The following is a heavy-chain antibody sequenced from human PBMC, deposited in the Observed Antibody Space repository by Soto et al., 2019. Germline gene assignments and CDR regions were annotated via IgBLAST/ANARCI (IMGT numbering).Heavy chain of an antibody. J-gene: IGHJ5*02. CDR2: ISSSSSYI. D-gene: IGHD2-2*01. CDR1: GFTFSSYS. CDR3: ARGRRIVVVPAAISLS. Sequence: EVQLVESGGGLVKPGGSLRLSCAASGFTFSSYSMNWVRQAPGKGLEWVSSISSSSSYIYYADSVKGRFTISRDNAKNSLYLQMNSLRAEDTAVYYCARGRRIVVVPAAISLSWGQGTLVTVSS. V-gene: IGHV3-21*01.